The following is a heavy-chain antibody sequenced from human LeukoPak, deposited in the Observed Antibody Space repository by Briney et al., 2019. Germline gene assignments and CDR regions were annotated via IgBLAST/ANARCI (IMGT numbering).Heavy chain of an antibody. Sequence: VASVKVSCKVSGYTLTELSMHWVRQAPGKGLEWMGGFDPEDGETIYAQKFQGRVTMTEDTSTDTAYVELSSLRSEDTAVYYCATDWGYSSGWYTYWGQGTLVTVSS. D-gene: IGHD6-19*01. CDR1: GYTLTELS. J-gene: IGHJ4*02. V-gene: IGHV1-24*01. CDR3: ATDWGYSSGWYTY. CDR2: FDPEDGET.